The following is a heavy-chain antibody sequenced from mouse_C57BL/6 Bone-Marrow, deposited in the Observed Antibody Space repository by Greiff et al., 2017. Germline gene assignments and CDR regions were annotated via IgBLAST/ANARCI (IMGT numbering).Heavy chain of an antibody. CDR3: ARTGWDWYFDV. CDR1: GYTFTSYG. D-gene: IGHD1-1*02. J-gene: IGHJ1*03. V-gene: IGHV1-81*01. Sequence: QVLLQQSGAELARPGASVKLSCKASGYTFTSYGISWVKQRTGQGLEWIGEFYPRSGNTYYNEKFKGKATLTADKSSSTAYMELRSLTSEDSAVYFCARTGWDWYFDVWGTGTTVTVSS. CDR2: FYPRSGNT.